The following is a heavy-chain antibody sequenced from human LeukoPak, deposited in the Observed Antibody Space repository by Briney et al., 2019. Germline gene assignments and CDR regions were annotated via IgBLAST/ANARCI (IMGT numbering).Heavy chain of an antibody. Sequence: PGGSLRLSCAASGFTFSSYWMSWVRQAPGKGLEWVANIKQDGSEKWFVDSVKGRFTISRDNAKNSLYLQMNSLRADDTATYYCARGFNYAFDYWGQATLVTVSS. CDR3: ARGFNYAFDY. V-gene: IGHV3-7*02. D-gene: IGHD2-2*01. J-gene: IGHJ4*02. CDR2: IKQDGSEK. CDR1: GFTFSSYW.